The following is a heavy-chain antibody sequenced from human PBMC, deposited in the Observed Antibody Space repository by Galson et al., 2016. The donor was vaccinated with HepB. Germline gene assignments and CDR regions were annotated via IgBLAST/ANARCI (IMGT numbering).Heavy chain of an antibody. Sequence: SETLSLTCAVSGGSINGRYWWSWVRQPPGKGLEWLGEIFHSGGTNNNSPLKSRITISVDKSDNRFPLNLSSVTAADTAVYYCARRGAFDNAFDIWGQGTVVTVSS. CDR2: IFHSGGT. CDR1: GGSINGRYW. D-gene: IGHD3-16*01. J-gene: IGHJ3*02. V-gene: IGHV4-4*02. CDR3: ARRGAFDNAFDI.